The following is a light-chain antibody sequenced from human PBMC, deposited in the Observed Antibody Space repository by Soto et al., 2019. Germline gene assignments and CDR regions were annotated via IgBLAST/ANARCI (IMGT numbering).Light chain of an antibody. V-gene: IGLV2-11*01. Sequence: QSVLTQPPSVSGAPGQRVTISCTGTSSDVGGYNYVSWYQQHPGKAPKLMIYDVIKRPSGVPDRFSGSKSGNSASLTISGLQVEDEADYFCCSYAGSYTYVFGTGTKVTVL. J-gene: IGLJ1*01. CDR1: SSDVGGYNY. CDR2: DVI. CDR3: CSYAGSYTYV.